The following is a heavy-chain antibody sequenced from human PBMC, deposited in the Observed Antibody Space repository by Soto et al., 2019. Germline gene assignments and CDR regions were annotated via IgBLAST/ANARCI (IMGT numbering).Heavy chain of an antibody. CDR2: IKTDGTYA. V-gene: IGHV3-74*01. D-gene: IGHD2-15*01. CDR3: AAGGSCDNDN. CDR1: GFTFSTYW. Sequence: EVQLVESGGDLVQPGGSLRLSCAASGFTFSTYWMHWVRQAPGKGLLWVSRIKTDGTYATYADSVKGRFTISRDNAKNTLYLQMNSMRVEDAAVYYCAAGGSCDNDNWGQGTMVTVSS. J-gene: IGHJ4*02.